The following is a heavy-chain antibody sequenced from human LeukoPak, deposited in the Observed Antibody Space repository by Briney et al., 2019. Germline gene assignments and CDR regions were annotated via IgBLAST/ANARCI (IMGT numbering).Heavy chain of an antibody. CDR1: GGSFSGYY. Sequence: SETLSLTCAVYGGSFSGYYWSWIRQPPGKGLEWIGEINHSGSTNYNPSLKSRATISVDTSKNQFSLKLSSVTAADTAVYYCARGPRSPGCCSSTSCYGPRGYDAFDIWGQGTMVTVSS. D-gene: IGHD2-2*01. V-gene: IGHV4-34*01. CDR3: ARGPRSPGCCSSTSCYGPRGYDAFDI. J-gene: IGHJ3*02. CDR2: INHSGST.